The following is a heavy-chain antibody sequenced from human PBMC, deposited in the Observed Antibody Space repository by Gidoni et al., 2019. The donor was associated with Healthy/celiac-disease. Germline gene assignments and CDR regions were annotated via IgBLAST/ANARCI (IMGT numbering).Heavy chain of an antibody. D-gene: IGHD3-10*01. J-gene: IGHJ3*02. CDR1: GYTFTGYY. V-gene: IGHV1-2*06. Sequence: QVQLVQSGAEVKKPGASVTVSCKASGYTFTGYYMHWVRQAPGQGREWMGRLNPNSGGTNYAQKFQGRVTMTRDTSISTAYMELSRLRSDDTAVYYCACIHLPLTKWDMVRGVIIPDAFDIWGQGTMVTVSS. CDR2: LNPNSGGT. CDR3: ACIHLPLTKWDMVRGVIIPDAFDI.